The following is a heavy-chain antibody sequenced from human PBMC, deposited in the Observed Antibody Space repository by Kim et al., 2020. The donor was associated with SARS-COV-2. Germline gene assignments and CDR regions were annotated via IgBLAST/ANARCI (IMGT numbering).Heavy chain of an antibody. Sequence: GGSLRLSCAASGFTFSSYAMSWVRQAPGKGLEWVSAISGSGGSTYYADSVKGRFTISRDNSKNTLYLQMNSLRAEDTAVYYCAKVQAEYSSSWYEDYFDYWGQGTLVTVSS. D-gene: IGHD6-13*01. CDR1: GFTFSSYA. CDR2: ISGSGGST. CDR3: AKVQAEYSSSWYEDYFDY. V-gene: IGHV3-23*01. J-gene: IGHJ4*02.